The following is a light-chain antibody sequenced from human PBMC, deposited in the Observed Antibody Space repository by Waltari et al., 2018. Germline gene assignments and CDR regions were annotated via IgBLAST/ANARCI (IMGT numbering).Light chain of an antibody. V-gene: IGKV3-11*01. CDR2: DAS. CDR3: QQRSNWPLT. J-gene: IGKJ4*01. CDR1: QSVSSY. Sequence: ELVLTQSPATLSLSPGERPTLPCRASQSVSSYLAWYQQKPCQAPRLLIYDASNRATGIPARFSGSGSGTDFTLTISSLEPEDFAVYYCQQRSNWPLTFGGGTKVEIK.